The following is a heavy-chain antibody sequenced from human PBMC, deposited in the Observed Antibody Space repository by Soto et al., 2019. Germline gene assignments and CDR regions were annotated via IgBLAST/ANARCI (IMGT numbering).Heavy chain of an antibody. J-gene: IGHJ4*02. D-gene: IGHD2-2*01. Sequence: GGSLRLSCAASGFTFSSYGMHWVRQAPGKGLEWVAVIWYDGSNKYYADSVKGRFTISRDNSKNTLYLQMNSLRAEDRAVYYCARAASGYCSSTSCYAIDYWGQGTLVTVSS. V-gene: IGHV3-33*01. CDR3: ARAASGYCSSTSCYAIDY. CDR1: GFTFSSYG. CDR2: IWYDGSNK.